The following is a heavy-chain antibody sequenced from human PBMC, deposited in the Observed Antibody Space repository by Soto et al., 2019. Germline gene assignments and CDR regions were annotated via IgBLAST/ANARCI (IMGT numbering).Heavy chain of an antibody. V-gene: IGHV1-24*01. Sequence: ASVKVSCNVSGYTITELLIHLLSLAPGKGLEWMGGFDPEDGETIYAQKFQGRVTMTEDTSTDTAYMELSSLRSEDTAVYYCATAIVGATLTWFDPWGQGTLVTVSS. CDR1: GYTITELL. J-gene: IGHJ5*02. D-gene: IGHD1-26*01. CDR3: ATAIVGATLTWFDP. CDR2: FDPEDGET.